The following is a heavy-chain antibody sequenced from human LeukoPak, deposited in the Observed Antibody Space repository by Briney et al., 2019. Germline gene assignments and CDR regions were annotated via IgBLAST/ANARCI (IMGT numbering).Heavy chain of an antibody. D-gene: IGHD3-10*01. J-gene: IGHJ3*02. V-gene: IGHV4-61*02. CDR1: GGSISSGSYY. CDR3: AKSNGYGLVDI. Sequence: SETLSLTCTVSGGSISSGSYYWSWIRQPAGKGLEYIGRIYTSGSTSYNPSLKSRVTISVDTSKNQFSLKLDSVTAADTAVYYCAKSNGYGLVDIWGRGTMVTVSS. CDR2: IYTSGST.